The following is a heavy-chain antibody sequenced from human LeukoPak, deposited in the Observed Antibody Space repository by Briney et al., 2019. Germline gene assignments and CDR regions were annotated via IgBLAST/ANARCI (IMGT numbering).Heavy chain of an antibody. D-gene: IGHD3-22*01. V-gene: IGHV3-66*01. CDR1: GFTVSSNY. J-gene: IGHJ3*02. CDR2: IYSGGST. Sequence: PGGSLRLSCAASGFTVSSNYMSWVRQAPGKGLEWVSVIYSGGSTYYADSVKGRFTISRDNSKNTLYLQINSLRAEDTAVYYCASLSTMIVVVANDAFDIWAKGQWSPSLQ. CDR3: ASLSTMIVVVANDAFDI.